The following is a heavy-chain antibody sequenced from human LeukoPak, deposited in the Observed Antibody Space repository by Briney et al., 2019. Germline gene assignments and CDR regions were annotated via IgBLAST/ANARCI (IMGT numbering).Heavy chain of an antibody. CDR1: GGSISSADYY. CDR2: IYYSGNT. Sequence: PSETLSLTCTVSGGSISSADYYWSWIRQPPGKGLEWIGYIYYSGNTYYNPSLKSRVTISVDTSKNQFSLKLSSVTAADTTVYYCAREGIKDTASFDYWGQGTLVTVSS. V-gene: IGHV4-30-4*02. J-gene: IGHJ4*02. CDR3: AREGIKDTASFDY. D-gene: IGHD5-18*01.